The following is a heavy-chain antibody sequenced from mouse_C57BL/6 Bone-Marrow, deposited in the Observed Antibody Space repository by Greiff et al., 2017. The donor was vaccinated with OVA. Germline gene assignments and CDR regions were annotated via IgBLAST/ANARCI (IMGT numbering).Heavy chain of an antibody. Sequence: EVQLVESGGDLVKPGGSLKLSCAASGFTFSSYGMSWVRQTPDKRLEWVATISSGGSYTYYPDSVKGRFTISRDNAKNTLYLQMSSLKSEDTAMYYGARGGVTTYFSYAMDYWGQGTSVTVSS. V-gene: IGHV5-6*01. CDR2: ISSGGSYT. CDR1: GFTFSSYG. D-gene: IGHD2-1*01. CDR3: ARGGVTTYFSYAMDY. J-gene: IGHJ4*01.